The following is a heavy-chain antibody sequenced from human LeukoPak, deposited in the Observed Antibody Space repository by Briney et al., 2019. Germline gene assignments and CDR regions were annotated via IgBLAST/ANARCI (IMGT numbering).Heavy chain of an antibody. D-gene: IGHD4-23*01. CDR1: GFTFSSYN. V-gene: IGHV3-21*01. Sequence: GGSLRLSCAASGFTFSSYNMNWVRQAPGKGLEWVSSTTSSSSYIYYADSVKGRFTISRDNAKNSLYLQMNSLRTEDTAVYYCARDLLYYGANLRGSFDSWGQGALVTVSS. CDR2: TTSSSSYI. CDR3: ARDLLYYGANLRGSFDS. J-gene: IGHJ5*01.